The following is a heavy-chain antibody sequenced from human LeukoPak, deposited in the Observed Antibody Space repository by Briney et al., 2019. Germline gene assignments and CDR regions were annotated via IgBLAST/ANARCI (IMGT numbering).Heavy chain of an antibody. CDR2: ISTYNGNT. J-gene: IGHJ4*02. Sequence: GASVKVSCKGSGYNFDRYGVNWVRQAPGQGLEWVGWISTYNGNTFYAQKFEGRVSMTTDTSTNTVYMDLRSLRSDDTAVYYRARDLEHCRNIICSNSAYWGQGTLVTVSS. V-gene: IGHV1-18*04. D-gene: IGHD2-2*01. CDR1: GYNFDRYG. CDR3: ARDLEHCRNIICSNSAY.